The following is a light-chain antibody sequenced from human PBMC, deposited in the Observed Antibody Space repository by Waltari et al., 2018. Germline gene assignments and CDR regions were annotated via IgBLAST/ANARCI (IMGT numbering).Light chain of an antibody. CDR2: QDT. Sequence: SYELTQPPSVSVSPGQTASITCSGDKLGDKYACWYQQKPGQSPILVSYQDTKRPSGIPERFSGSNSGNTSTLTISGTQAMDEADYYCQAWDSSTVLFGGGTTLTVL. V-gene: IGLV3-1*01. J-gene: IGLJ2*01. CDR1: KLGDKY. CDR3: QAWDSSTVL.